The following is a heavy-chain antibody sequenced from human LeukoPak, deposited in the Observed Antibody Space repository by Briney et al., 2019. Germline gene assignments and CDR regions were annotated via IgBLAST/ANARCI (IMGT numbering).Heavy chain of an antibody. CDR2: INHSGST. CDR3: ARDQVVMITFGGVIEQRYYGMDV. J-gene: IGHJ6*02. V-gene: IGHV4-34*01. D-gene: IGHD3-16*02. Sequence: SETLSLTCVVYGGSFSDYYWSWIRQPPGKGLEWIGEINHSGSTNYNPSLKSRVTISVDTSKNQFSLKLSSVTAADTAVYYCARDQVVMITFGGVIEQRYYGMDVWGQGTTVTVSS. CDR1: GGSFSDYY.